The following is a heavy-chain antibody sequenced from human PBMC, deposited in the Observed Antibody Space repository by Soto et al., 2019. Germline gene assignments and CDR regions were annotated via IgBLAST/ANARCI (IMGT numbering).Heavy chain of an antibody. Sequence: QVTLKESGPVLVKPTETLTLTCTVSGFSLSNARMGVSWIRQPPGKALEWLAHIFSNDEKSYSTSLKSRLTICKDSSKSQVVPTMTNMDPVDTATYYCARHGRGVGARPLDYWGQGTLITVSS. CDR3: ARHGRGVGARPLDY. CDR1: GFSLSNARMG. D-gene: IGHD1-26*01. V-gene: IGHV2-26*01. CDR2: IFSNDEK. J-gene: IGHJ4*02.